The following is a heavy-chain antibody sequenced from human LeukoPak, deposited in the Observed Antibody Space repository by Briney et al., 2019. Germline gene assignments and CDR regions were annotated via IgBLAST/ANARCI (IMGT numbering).Heavy chain of an antibody. CDR2: IYTSGST. J-gene: IGHJ4*02. Sequence: SETLSLTCTVSGGSISSYYWSWIRQPAGKGLEWIERIYTSGSTNYNPSLKSRVTMSVDTSKNQFSLKLSSVTAADTAVYYCARQRLGTHGSGSYWRINPFDYWGQGTLVTVSS. CDR1: GGSISSYY. V-gene: IGHV4-4*07. CDR3: ARQRLGTHGSGSYWRINPFDY. D-gene: IGHD3-10*01.